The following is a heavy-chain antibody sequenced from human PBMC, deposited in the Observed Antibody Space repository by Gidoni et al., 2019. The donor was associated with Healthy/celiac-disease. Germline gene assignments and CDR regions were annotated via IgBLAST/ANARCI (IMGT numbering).Heavy chain of an antibody. J-gene: IGHJ5*02. D-gene: IGHD4-17*01. V-gene: IGHV4-39*01. CDR3: ARQNYGGYHNNYFDP. Sequence: QLQLQESGPGLVKPSETLSLTCTVSGGSISSRSYYWGWIRQPPGKGLEWIVSIYYTGTTYYNPSLKSRVTISVDTSKKQFSLKLSSVTAADTAVYYCARQNYGGYHNNYFDPWGQGTLVTVSS. CDR2: IYYTGTT. CDR1: GGSISSRSYY.